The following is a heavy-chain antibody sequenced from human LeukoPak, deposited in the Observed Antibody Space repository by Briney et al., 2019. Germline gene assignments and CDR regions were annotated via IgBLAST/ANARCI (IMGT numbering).Heavy chain of an antibody. V-gene: IGHV4-39*01. J-gene: IGHJ5*02. CDR3: VRPFRVEARSPSDP. CDR1: GGSISSSNSY. CDR2: LYFTGST. D-gene: IGHD2-15*01. Sequence: SETLSLTCTVSGGSISSSNSYWGWIRQSPGKGLEWIGSLYFTGSTNYNPSLESRVTIYIDTSKNQFSLKLTSVTAADTAVYYCVRPFRVEARSPSDPWGQGTLVTVSS.